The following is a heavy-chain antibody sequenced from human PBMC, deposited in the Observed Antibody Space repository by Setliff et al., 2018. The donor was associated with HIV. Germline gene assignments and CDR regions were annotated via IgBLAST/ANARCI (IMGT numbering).Heavy chain of an antibody. V-gene: IGHV4-59*01. CDR1: GGSISDYY. CDR3: ARGVTHPPPFGAFDI. J-gene: IGHJ3*02. Sequence: SETLSLTCSVSGGSISDYYWSWIRQPPGKGLEWIGYIFYSGTTNYNPSLKSRLTISVDTSKNQFSLKLRSVTAADTAFYYCARGVTHPPPFGAFDIWGLGTLVTVSS. CDR2: IFYSGTT. D-gene: IGHD5-18*01.